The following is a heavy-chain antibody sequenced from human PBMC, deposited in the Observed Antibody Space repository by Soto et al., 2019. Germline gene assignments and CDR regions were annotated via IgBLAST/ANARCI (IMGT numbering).Heavy chain of an antibody. D-gene: IGHD2-8*01. CDR2: ISGYNGDT. CDR1: GYTFTRYG. J-gene: IGHJ6*02. CDR3: AKNGQPPYYYYGLDV. V-gene: IGHV1-18*01. Sequence: GASVKVSCKASGYTFTRYGISWVEQALGQGLDWTGWISGYNGDTNYAQKFQDRVSMTIDTSTGTAYMELRSLTSDDTAIYYCAKNGQPPYYYYGLDVWGQGTKVTVSS.